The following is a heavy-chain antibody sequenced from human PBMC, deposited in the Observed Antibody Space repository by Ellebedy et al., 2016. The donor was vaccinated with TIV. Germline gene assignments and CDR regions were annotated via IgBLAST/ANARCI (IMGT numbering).Heavy chain of an antibody. Sequence: GGSLRLXXAASGFTFSYYFMHWVRQAPGKGLEWVAVISHDGSNKYHAESVKGRFAISRDDSKNTLYLQMNTLRTEDTAVYFCTRGSSSRGYFDSWGQGTLVTVSS. J-gene: IGHJ4*02. D-gene: IGHD6-13*01. CDR3: TRGSSSRGYFDS. CDR1: GFTFSYYF. V-gene: IGHV3-30*09. CDR2: ISHDGSNK.